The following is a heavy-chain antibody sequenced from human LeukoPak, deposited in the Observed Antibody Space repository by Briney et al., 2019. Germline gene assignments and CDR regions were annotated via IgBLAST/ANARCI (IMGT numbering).Heavy chain of an antibody. Sequence: KTSETLSLTCAVYGGSFSGYYWSWIRQPPGKGLEWIGEINHSGSTNYNPSLKSRVTISVDTSKNQFSLKLSSVTAADTAVYYCARGNDFWSGYYTYNWFVPWGQGTLVTVSS. V-gene: IGHV4-34*01. D-gene: IGHD3-3*01. CDR3: ARGNDFWSGYYTYNWFVP. J-gene: IGHJ5*02. CDR2: INHSGST. CDR1: GGSFSGYY.